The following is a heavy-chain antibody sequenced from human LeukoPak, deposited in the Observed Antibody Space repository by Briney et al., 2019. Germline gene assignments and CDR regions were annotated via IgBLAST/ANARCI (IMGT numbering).Heavy chain of an antibody. CDR1: GFTFSSYG. D-gene: IGHD6-13*01. J-gene: IGHJ4*02. CDR2: IRYDGSNK. CDR3: ARGIAAAGTGLFN. Sequence: GGSLRLSCAASGFTFSSYGMHWVRQAPGKGLEWVAFIRYDGSNKYYADSVKGRFTISRDNTKNTLYLQMNSLRAEDTAVYYCARGIAAAGTGLFNWGQGTLLTVSS. V-gene: IGHV3-30*02.